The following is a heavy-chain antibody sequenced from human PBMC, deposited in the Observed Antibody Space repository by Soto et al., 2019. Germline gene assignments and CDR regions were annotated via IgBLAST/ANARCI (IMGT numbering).Heavy chain of an antibody. J-gene: IGHJ6*02. Sequence: QVQLAQSGAEVKKRGSSVKVSCRVSGGTFNNYAISWVRQAPGEGLEWMGGIIPAFGTPKYAQRFQDRVTISADVYAATAYMELTSLRSDDTAVYYCARDTREITRVRGVIPYYIYHMDVWDPGTTVAVSS. D-gene: IGHD3-10*01. CDR1: GGTFNNYA. V-gene: IGHV1-69*01. CDR3: ARDTREITRVRGVIPYYIYHMDV. CDR2: IIPAFGTP.